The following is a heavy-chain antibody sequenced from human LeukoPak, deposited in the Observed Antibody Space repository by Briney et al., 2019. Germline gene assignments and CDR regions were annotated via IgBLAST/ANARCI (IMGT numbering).Heavy chain of an antibody. J-gene: IGHJ6*02. D-gene: IGHD6-19*01. Sequence: PGGSLRLSCAASGFTFSSHAMHWVRQAPGEGLEWVALISYEGSTKYYPDSVRGRFTISRDNAKNSLYLQMNSLRAEDTAVYYCARDQRWLVPYYYYGMDVWGQGTSVTVSS. CDR2: ISYEGSTK. CDR1: GFTFSSHA. V-gene: IGHV3-30-3*01. CDR3: ARDQRWLVPYYYYGMDV.